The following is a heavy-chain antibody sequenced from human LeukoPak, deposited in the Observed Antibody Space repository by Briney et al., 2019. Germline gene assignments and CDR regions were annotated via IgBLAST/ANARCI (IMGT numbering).Heavy chain of an antibody. D-gene: IGHD5-24*01. CDR3: ATIGVATISFHY. V-gene: IGHV4-4*02. CDR1: GGSINSSNW. CDR2: IYHSGGT. Sequence: SETLSLTCAVSGGSINSSNWWCWVRLPPGKGVEWIGEIYHSGGTNYNPSLKSRVTISVDKSKNQFSLKLSTVTAADTAVYYCATIGVATISFHYWGQGTLVTVSS. J-gene: IGHJ4*02.